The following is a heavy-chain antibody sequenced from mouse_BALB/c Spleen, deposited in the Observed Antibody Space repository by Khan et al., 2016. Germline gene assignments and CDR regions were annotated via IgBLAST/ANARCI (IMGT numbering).Heavy chain of an antibody. CDR1: GFTFSSYT. D-gene: IGHD2-14*01. CDR2: VNGGGSYT. CDR3: TRGRRYEEYTMDY. Sequence: EVELVESGGGLVKPGGSLKLSCAASGFTFSSYTMSWIRQTPEKRLEWVATVNGGGSYTYYPDSVKGRFTISRDNAKNTLYLQMSSLKSEDTAMYYCTRGRRYEEYTMDYWGQGTSVTVSS. V-gene: IGHV5-6-4*01. J-gene: IGHJ4*01.